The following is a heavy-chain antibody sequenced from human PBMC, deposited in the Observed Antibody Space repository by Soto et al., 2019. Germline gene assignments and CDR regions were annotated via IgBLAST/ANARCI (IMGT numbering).Heavy chain of an antibody. Sequence: EVQLVESGEGLVQPGGSLRLSCAASGFTFSSYAMHWVRQAPGKGLEYVSAISSNGGSTYYADSVKGRFTISRDNSKNTPYLQMGSLRAEDMAVYYCARGGMENDFWSGDDYYYYGMDVWGQGTTVTVSS. CDR1: GFTFSSYA. CDR3: ARGGMENDFWSGDDYYYYGMDV. V-gene: IGHV3-64*02. CDR2: ISSNGGST. D-gene: IGHD3-3*01. J-gene: IGHJ6*02.